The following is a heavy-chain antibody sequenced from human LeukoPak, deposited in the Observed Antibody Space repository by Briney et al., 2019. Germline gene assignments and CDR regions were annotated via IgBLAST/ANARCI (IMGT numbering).Heavy chain of an antibody. CDR2: ISYDGSNK. CDR3: ARERAKIYTPALGVVPDY. Sequence: GRSLRLSCAASGFTFSSYAMHWVRQAPGKGLEWVAVISYDGSNKYYADSVKGRFTISRDNSKNTLYLQMNSLRAEDTAVYYCARERAKIYTPALGVVPDYWGQGTLVTVSS. J-gene: IGHJ4*02. CDR1: GFTFSSYA. V-gene: IGHV3-30-3*01. D-gene: IGHD3-3*01.